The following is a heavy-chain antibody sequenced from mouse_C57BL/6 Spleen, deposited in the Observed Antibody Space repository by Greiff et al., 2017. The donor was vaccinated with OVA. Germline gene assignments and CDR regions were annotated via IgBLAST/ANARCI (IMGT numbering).Heavy chain of an antibody. CDR1: GFTFSDYY. Sequence: EVKLMESEGGLVQPGSSMKLSCTASGFTFSDYYMAWVRQVPEKGLEWVANINYDGSSTYYLDSLKSRFIISRDNAKNILYLQMSSLKSEDTATYYCARDYYGRGFDYWGQGTTLTVSS. J-gene: IGHJ2*01. V-gene: IGHV5-16*01. D-gene: IGHD1-1*01. CDR3: ARDYYGRGFDY. CDR2: INYDGSST.